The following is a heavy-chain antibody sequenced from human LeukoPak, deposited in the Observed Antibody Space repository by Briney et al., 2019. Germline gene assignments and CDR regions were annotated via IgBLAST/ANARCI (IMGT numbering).Heavy chain of an antibody. CDR1: GFIFRSFS. Sequence: GGSLRLSCAASGFIFRSFSMTWVRQAPGKGLEWVASISSTSNHKYHADSVKGRFTISRDNDKNSLYLQMNSLRAEDTALYYCATRVTADSYDASDIWGQGTTVTVSS. CDR3: ATRVTADSYDASDI. D-gene: IGHD6-13*01. V-gene: IGHV3-21*06. CDR2: ISSTSNHK. J-gene: IGHJ3*02.